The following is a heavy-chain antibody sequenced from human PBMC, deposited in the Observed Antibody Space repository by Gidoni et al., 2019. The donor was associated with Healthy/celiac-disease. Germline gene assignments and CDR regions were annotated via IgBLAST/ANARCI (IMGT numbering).Heavy chain of an antibody. CDR1: GGSFSCYY. Sequence: QVQLQQWGAGLLKPSATLSLTCAVYGGSFSCYYWSWFRQPPGKGLEWIGEINHSGSTNYNPSLKSRVTISVDTSKNQFSLKLSSVTAADTAVYYCARVGARPRYCSSTSCYPAAFDIWGQGTMVTVSS. CDR3: ARVGARPRYCSSTSCYPAAFDI. V-gene: IGHV4-34*01. D-gene: IGHD2-2*01. J-gene: IGHJ3*02. CDR2: INHSGST.